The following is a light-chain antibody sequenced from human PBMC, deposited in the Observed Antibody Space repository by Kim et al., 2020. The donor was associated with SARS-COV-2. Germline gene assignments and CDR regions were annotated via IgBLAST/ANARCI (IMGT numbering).Light chain of an antibody. V-gene: IGLV5-45*02. Sequence: LTCTLRSGINVGTYRIYWYRQRPGSPPQYLLGYKSDSDKQQGSGVPSRFSGSKDASANAGILLISGLQSEDEADYYCMISHNGAWVFGGGTQLTVL. CDR3: MISHNGAWV. J-gene: IGLJ3*02. CDR2: YKSDSDK. CDR1: SGINVGTYR.